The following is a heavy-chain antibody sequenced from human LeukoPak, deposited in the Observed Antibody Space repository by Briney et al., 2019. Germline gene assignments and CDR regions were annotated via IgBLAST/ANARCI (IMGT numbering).Heavy chain of an antibody. Sequence: GGSLRLSCAASGFTFNNFAMSRVRQAPGKGLEWVSGVSSSGGSTSYADSVKGRFTISRDNSKNMLFLQMNSLRAEDTAVYYCATEGNSSPEYYFDYWGQGTLVTVSS. CDR3: ATEGNSSPEYYFDY. V-gene: IGHV3-23*01. D-gene: IGHD6-13*01. CDR1: GFTFNNFA. CDR2: VSSSGGST. J-gene: IGHJ4*02.